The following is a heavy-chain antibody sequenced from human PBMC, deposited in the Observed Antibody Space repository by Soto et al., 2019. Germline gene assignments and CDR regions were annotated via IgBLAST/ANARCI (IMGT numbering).Heavy chain of an antibody. Sequence: EVQLVESGGGLVQPGGSLRLSCAGSGFSFSTYSMNWVRQAPGKGLEWVSYISSSSTSIYYADSVKGRFTISRDNAKNSLYLQMNSLRAEDTAVYYCAMDCSGGRCHYYFDYWGQGTLVTXXS. CDR1: GFSFSTYS. CDR3: AMDCSGGRCHYYFDY. D-gene: IGHD2-15*01. J-gene: IGHJ4*02. V-gene: IGHV3-48*01. CDR2: ISSSSTSI.